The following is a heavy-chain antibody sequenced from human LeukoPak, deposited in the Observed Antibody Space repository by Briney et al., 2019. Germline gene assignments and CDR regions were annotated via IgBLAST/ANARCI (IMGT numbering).Heavy chain of an antibody. D-gene: IGHD2-2*01. CDR1: GYTFTSYG. CDR2: ISAYNGNT. V-gene: IGHV1-18*01. J-gene: IGHJ4*02. Sequence: ASVKVSCKASGYTFTSYGISWVRQAPGQGLEWMGWISAYNGNTNYAQKLQGRVTMTTDTSTSTAYMELRSLRSDDTAVYYCARGGAVVVPAATGVLYFDYWGQGTLVTVSS. CDR3: ARGGAVVVPAATGVLYFDY.